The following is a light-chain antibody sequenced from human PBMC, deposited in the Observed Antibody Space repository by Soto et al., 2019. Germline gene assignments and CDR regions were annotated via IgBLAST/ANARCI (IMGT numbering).Light chain of an antibody. CDR1: QSVSSN. V-gene: IGKV3D-15*01. CDR3: QQYNNWPPYT. J-gene: IGKJ2*01. CDR2: GAS. Sequence: EIVMTQSPATLSVSPGERATLSCRASQSVSSNFAWYPQKPGQAPRLLIYGASTRATGIPARFSGSGSGTEFTLTISSLQSEDFAVYYWQQYNNWPPYTFGQGTKLEIK.